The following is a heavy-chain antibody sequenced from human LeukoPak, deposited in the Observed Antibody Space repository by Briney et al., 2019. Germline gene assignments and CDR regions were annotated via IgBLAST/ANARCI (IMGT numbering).Heavy chain of an antibody. CDR1: GFTFDRFT. J-gene: IGHJ3*02. D-gene: IGHD2-15*01. CDR2: INRRGHT. V-gene: IGHV3-43*01. Sequence: GGSLRLSCAASGFTFDRFTIHWVRQTPGKGLEWVSLINRRGHTFYADSVKGRFTISRDNSRNSVFLQMNSLRPEDTAVYYCAKVPPHIGYCSGGSCFGAFDIWGQGTMVTVSS. CDR3: AKVPPHIGYCSGGSCFGAFDI.